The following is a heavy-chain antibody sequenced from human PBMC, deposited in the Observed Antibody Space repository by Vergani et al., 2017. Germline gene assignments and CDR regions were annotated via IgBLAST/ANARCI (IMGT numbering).Heavy chain of an antibody. Sequence: QVQLQESGPGLVKPSQTLSLTCTVSGGSFSTGGQSWPWLRQSAGKGLEWVWGIYTSGATNYNPSLMSRAIMSVDASTKQFSLKLTSVTAADTAVYYCARDGGEYDKDALDVWGQGTKVTVTS. CDR3: ARDGGEYDKDALDV. CDR2: IYTSGAT. D-gene: IGHD2-21*01. CDR1: GGSFSTGGQS. V-gene: IGHV4-61*02. J-gene: IGHJ3*01.